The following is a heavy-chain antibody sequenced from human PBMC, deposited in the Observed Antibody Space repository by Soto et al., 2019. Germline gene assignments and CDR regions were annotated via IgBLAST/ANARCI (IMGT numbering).Heavy chain of an antibody. V-gene: IGHV3-9*01. Sequence: EVQLVESGGGLVQPGGSLRLSCVASGFTFQDHAMHWVRLPPGRGLEWVAGIGWDSGITDYGDSVNGRFPISRDNAKSSLYLQMTGLRLEDTAIDYGAKDEGGAWSVLSGGSYPYFGMDAWGQGTMVTVSS. CDR2: IGWDSGIT. CDR1: GFTFQDHA. CDR3: AKDEGGAWSVLSGGSYPYFGMDA. D-gene: IGHD2-15*01. J-gene: IGHJ6*02.